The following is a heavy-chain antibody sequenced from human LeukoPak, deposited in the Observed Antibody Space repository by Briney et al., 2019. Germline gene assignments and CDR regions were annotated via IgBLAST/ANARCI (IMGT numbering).Heavy chain of an antibody. J-gene: IGHJ3*02. CDR1: GFTFSSYW. CDR2: IKEDGSEK. CDR3: ARDMVVPADSDAFDI. V-gene: IGHV3-7*01. Sequence: PGGSLRLSCVGSGFTFSSYWMSWVRQAPGKGLEWVANIKEDGSEKDYVDSVKGRFTISRDNAKKSLFLQMNSLRAEDTALYYCARDMVVPADSDAFDIWGQGTMVTVSS. D-gene: IGHD2-2*01.